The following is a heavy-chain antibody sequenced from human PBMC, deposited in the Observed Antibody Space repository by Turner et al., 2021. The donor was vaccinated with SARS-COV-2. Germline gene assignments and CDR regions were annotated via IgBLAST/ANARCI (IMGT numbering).Heavy chain of an antibody. CDR1: GFSLATYW. CDR3: ARGYLSSTSSVYGMEV. Sequence: EVQLVESGGGLVQPGGSLRLSCAASGFSLATYWMTWVRQAPGKGLEWVANIKHDGTEKYYVDSVKGRFTITRDNAKNALYVQMNSLRAEDTAVYYCARGYLSSTSSVYGMEVWGRGTTVTVSS. CDR2: IKHDGTEK. J-gene: IGHJ6*02. D-gene: IGHD2-2*01. V-gene: IGHV3-7*01.